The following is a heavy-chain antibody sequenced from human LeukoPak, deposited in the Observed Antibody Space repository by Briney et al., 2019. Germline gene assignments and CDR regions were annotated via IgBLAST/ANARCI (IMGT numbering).Heavy chain of an antibody. CDR2: MNPNSGNT. CDR3: ARQSDIRTRRGDDAFDV. J-gene: IGHJ3*01. V-gene: IGHV1-8*01. Sequence: ASVKVSCKASGYTFTSYDINWLRQATGQGPEWMGWMNPNSGNTGYAQKFQGRVTMTTDTSTSTAYMELRSLRSGDTAVYYCARQSDIRTRRGDDAFDVWGQGTVVTVSS. CDR1: GYTFTSYD. D-gene: IGHD3-10*01.